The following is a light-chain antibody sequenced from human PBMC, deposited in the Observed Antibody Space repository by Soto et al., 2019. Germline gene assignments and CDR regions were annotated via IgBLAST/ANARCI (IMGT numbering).Light chain of an antibody. CDR2: AAS. CDR1: QGISSY. V-gene: IGKV1-8*01. J-gene: IGKJ1*01. Sequence: AIRMTQSPSSLSASTGDRVTITCRASQGISSYLAWYQQKPGKAPKLLIYAASTLQSGVPSGFSGSGSGTDFTLTISCLQSEDFATYYCQQYYSYPHTFGQGTKVDIK. CDR3: QQYYSYPHT.